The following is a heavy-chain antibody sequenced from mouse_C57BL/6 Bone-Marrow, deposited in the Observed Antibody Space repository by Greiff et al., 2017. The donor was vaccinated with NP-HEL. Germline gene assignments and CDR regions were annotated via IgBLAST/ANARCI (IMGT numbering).Heavy chain of an antibody. CDR3: ARVKLNYDYDKKDYFDY. CDR1: GYSITSGYY. J-gene: IGHJ2*01. CDR2: ISYDGSN. V-gene: IGHV3-6*01. Sequence: EVQLQQSGPGLVKPSQSLSLTCSVTGYSITSGYYWNWIRQFPGNKLEWMGYISYDGSNNYNPSLKNRISITRDTSKNQFYLKLNTLTTKDTAAYYCARVKLNYDYDKKDYFDYWGQGTTLTVSS. D-gene: IGHD2-4*01.